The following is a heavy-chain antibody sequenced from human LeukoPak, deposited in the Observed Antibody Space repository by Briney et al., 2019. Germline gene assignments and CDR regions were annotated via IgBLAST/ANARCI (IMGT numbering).Heavy chain of an antibody. CDR3: ARAGFEY. CDR1: GFTFSSYW. Sequence: PGGSLILSCAGSGFTFSSYWMHWVRQAPGKGLMWVSRVNPDGSSTNYADSVKGRFTISRDNAKNTLYLQMNSLRAEDTAVYYCARAGFEYWGQGTLVTVSS. J-gene: IGHJ4*02. CDR2: VNPDGSST. V-gene: IGHV3-74*01.